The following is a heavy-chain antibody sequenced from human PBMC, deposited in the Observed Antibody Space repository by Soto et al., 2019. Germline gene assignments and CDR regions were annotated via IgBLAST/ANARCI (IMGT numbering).Heavy chain of an antibody. Sequence: QVQLVQSGAEVKKPGASVKVSCKASGYTFTSYAMHWVRQAPGQMREWMGWINAGNGNTKYSKKFQGRVTITSDTPASTAYMELSSLRSEAKAGYYCAIARTYSSSLVDWFDSWGQGTLVTVAS. J-gene: IGHJ5*01. V-gene: IGHV1-3*01. CDR3: AIARTYSSSLVDWFDS. CDR1: GYTFTSYA. CDR2: INAGNGNT. D-gene: IGHD6-13*01.